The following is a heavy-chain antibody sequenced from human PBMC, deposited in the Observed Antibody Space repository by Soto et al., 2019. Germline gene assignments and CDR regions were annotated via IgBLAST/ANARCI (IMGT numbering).Heavy chain of an antibody. CDR3: ARDQLVVGATWYYGMDV. CDR2: ISSSSSYI. V-gene: IGHV3-21*01. D-gene: IGHD1-26*01. CDR1: GFTFSSYS. Sequence: PGGSLRLSCAASGFTFSSYSMNWVRQAPGKGLEWVSSISSSSSYIYYADSVKGRFTISRDNAKNSLYLQMNSLRAEDTSVYYCARDQLVVGATWYYGMDVWGQGTTVTVSS. J-gene: IGHJ6*02.